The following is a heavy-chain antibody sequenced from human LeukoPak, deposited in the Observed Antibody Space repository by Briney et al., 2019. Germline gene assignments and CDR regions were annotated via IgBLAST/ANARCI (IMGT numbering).Heavy chain of an antibody. CDR3: ARAGAMVRVFDP. CDR1: GGSISSGSYY. Sequence: SETLSLTCTVSGGSISSGSYYWSWIRQPAGKGLEWIGRIYTSGSTNYNPSLKSRVTISVDTSKNQFSLKLSSVTAADTAVYYCARAGAMVRVFDPWGQGTLVTDSS. D-gene: IGHD3-10*01. CDR2: IYTSGST. V-gene: IGHV4-61*02. J-gene: IGHJ5*02.